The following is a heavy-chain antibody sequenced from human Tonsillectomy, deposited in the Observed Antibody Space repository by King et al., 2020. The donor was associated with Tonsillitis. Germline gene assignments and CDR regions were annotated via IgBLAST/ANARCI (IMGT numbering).Heavy chain of an antibody. V-gene: IGHV4-39*01. CDR1: GGSITTSSYY. CDR3: ARHSGYYDSSGYSYDH. D-gene: IGHD3-22*01. CDR2: IVYSGST. J-gene: IGHJ4*02. Sequence: QLQESGPGLVKPSETLSLTCTVSGGSITTSSYYWGWIRQPPGKGLEWIGSIVYSGSTCYNPSLRSRVTISVDTAKNQFSLKLSSVTAADTAVYYCARHSGYYDSSGYSYDHWGQGTLVTVSS.